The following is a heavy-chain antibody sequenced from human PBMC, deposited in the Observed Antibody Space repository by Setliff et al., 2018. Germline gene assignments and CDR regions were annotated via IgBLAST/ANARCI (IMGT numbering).Heavy chain of an antibody. D-gene: IGHD5-12*01. CDR1: GGTFRSYG. V-gene: IGHV1-69*05. J-gene: IGHJ6*03. Sequence: ASAKVSCKASGGTFRSYGISWVRQAPGQGLEWMGGTIPTFGSANYAQKFQGRVTIITDEFTGTAYMELSSLRTEDTAVYYCAREGVDIRSSTDYRYYMDVWGKGTTVTVSS. CDR3: AREGVDIRSSTDYRYYMDV. CDR2: TIPTFGSA.